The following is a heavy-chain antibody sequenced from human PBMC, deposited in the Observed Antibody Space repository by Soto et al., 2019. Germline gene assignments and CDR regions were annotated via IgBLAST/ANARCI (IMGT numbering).Heavy chain of an antibody. V-gene: IGHV4-39*01. Sequence: PSETLSLTCTVSGDSITSTSYYWGWIRQPSGKGLEWIGCIHYSGSTYCNPSLRSRVTSSVDTSKNQFSLKVSSVTAADTAVYYCARRLFSSTWPSYFDYWGEGTLVTVSS. J-gene: IGHJ4*02. D-gene: IGHD6-13*01. CDR2: IHYSGST. CDR3: ARRLFSSTWPSYFDY. CDR1: GDSITSTSYY.